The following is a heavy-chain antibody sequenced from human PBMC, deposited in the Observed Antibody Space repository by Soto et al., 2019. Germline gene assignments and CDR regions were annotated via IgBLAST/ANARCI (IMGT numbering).Heavy chain of an antibody. CDR3: AKDRRITMVRGVLRAFDS. V-gene: IGHV3-30*18. J-gene: IGHJ4*01. Sequence: GGSLRLSCAASGFTFSNYGMHWVRQAPGKGLEWVAVTSYDGDKEYYADSAKGRFTISRDNYKNMLYLQMNSLRAEDTAVYYCAKDRRITMVRGVLRAFDSWGQGNLVTVSS. D-gene: IGHD3-10*01. CDR1: GFTFSNYG. CDR2: TSYDGDKE.